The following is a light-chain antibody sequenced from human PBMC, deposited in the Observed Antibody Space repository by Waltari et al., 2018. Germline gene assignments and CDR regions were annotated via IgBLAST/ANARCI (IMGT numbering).Light chain of an antibody. V-gene: IGLV2-14*03. CDR3: SSFTTNDTVL. J-gene: IGLJ2*01. Sequence: QSALTQPASVSGSPGQSITISCTGTGSDIGTYRYVSWYQQHPGKVPTVVTFDVKNRPYGLSSRFSGSRAGNTACLTISGLQPEDEAYYYCSSFTTNDTVLFGGGTKVTVL. CDR1: GSDIGTYRY. CDR2: DVK.